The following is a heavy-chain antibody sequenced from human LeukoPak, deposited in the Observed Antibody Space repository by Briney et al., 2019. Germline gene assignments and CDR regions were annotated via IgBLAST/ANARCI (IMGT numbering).Heavy chain of an antibody. CDR3: AKPIVGITRGSDY. V-gene: IGHV3-23*01. Sequence: PGGSLRLSCAASGFTFSSYAMSWVRQAPGKGLEWVSAMTVSGGSTYYPDSVKGRFTISRDNAKNTLYLQMNSLRAEDTAVYYCAKPIVGITRGSDYWGQGTLVTVPS. D-gene: IGHD1-26*01. CDR2: MTVSGGST. J-gene: IGHJ4*02. CDR1: GFTFSSYA.